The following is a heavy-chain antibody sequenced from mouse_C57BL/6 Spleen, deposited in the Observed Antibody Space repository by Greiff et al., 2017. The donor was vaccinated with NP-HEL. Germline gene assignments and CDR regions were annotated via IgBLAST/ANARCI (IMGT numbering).Heavy chain of an antibody. J-gene: IGHJ3*01. CDR3: TTPYFGGFAY. CDR1: GFNIKDDY. Sequence: VQLQQSGAELVRPGASVKLSCTASGFNIKDDYMHWVKQRPEQGLEWIGWIDPENGDTEYASKFQGKATITADTSSNTAYLQLSSLTSEDTAVYYCTTPYFGGFAYWGQGTLVTVSA. CDR2: IDPENGDT. D-gene: IGHD2-10*01. V-gene: IGHV14-4*01.